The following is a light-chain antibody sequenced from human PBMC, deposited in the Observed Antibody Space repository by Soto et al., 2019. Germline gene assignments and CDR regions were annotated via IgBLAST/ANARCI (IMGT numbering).Light chain of an antibody. CDR3: QQRSNWPSFT. CDR2: HAS. J-gene: IGKJ3*01. CDR1: QSVGSF. V-gene: IGKV3-11*01. Sequence: IVLTQSPATLSLSPGERATLACRASQSVGSFLAWYQQKPGQAPRLLIYHASNRATGIPARFVGRRSGTDFTLTIRSLVPEDCAIYYFQQRSNWPSFTFGPGTKVDIK.